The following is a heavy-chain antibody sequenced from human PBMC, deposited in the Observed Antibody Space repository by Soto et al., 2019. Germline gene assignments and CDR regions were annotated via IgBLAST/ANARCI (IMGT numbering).Heavy chain of an antibody. CDR2: ISWNSGSI. V-gene: IGHV3-9*01. CDR3: AKDRGDYDFWSGYSSFDY. D-gene: IGHD3-3*01. J-gene: IGHJ4*02. Sequence: GGSLRLSCAASGFTFDDYAMHWVRQAPGKGLEWVSGISWNSGSIGYADSVKGRFTISRDNAKNSLYLQMNSLRAEDTALYYCAKDRGDYDFWSGYSSFDYWGQGTLVTVSS. CDR1: GFTFDDYA.